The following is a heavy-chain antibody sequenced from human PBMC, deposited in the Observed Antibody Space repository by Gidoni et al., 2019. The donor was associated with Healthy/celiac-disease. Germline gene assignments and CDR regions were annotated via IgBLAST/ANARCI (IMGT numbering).Heavy chain of an antibody. Sequence: QVQLQESGPGLVKPSQTLSLTCTVSGGPISSGDYYWCWIRQPPGKGLGWIGYIYYSGSTYYNPSLKSRVTISVDTSKNQFSLKLSSVTAADTAVYYCARASGIAAAVDVWGQGTTVTNSS. CDR2: IYYSGST. CDR3: ARASGIAAAVDV. V-gene: IGHV4-30-4*01. CDR1: GGPISSGDYY. J-gene: IGHJ6*02. D-gene: IGHD6-13*01.